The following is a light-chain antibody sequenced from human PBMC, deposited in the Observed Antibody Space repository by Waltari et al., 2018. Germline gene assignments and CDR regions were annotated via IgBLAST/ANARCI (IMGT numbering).Light chain of an antibody. J-gene: IGLJ3*02. CDR3: AAWDDSLNAWV. Sequence: QSVLTQPPSASGTPGQRVTISCFGSSSNIGSNTVNWYQPVPGTAPKLLIYINNQRPSGVPDRFSGSKSGTSASLAISGLQSEDEADYSCAAWDDSLNAWVFGGGTKLTVL. V-gene: IGLV1-44*01. CDR1: SSNIGSNT. CDR2: INN.